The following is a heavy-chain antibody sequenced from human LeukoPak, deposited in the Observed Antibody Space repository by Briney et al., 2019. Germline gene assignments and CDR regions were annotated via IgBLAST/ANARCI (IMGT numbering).Heavy chain of an antibody. CDR2: INPNSGGT. CDR1: GYTFTGYY. CDR3: ARGSGSYYGGLDP. V-gene: IGHV1-2*04. D-gene: IGHD1-26*01. Sequence: GASVKVSCTASGYTFTGYYMHWVRQAPGQGLEWMGWINPNSGGTNYAQKFQGWVTMTRDTSISTAYMELSRLRSDDTAVYYCARGSGSYYGGLDPWGQGTLVAVSS. J-gene: IGHJ5*02.